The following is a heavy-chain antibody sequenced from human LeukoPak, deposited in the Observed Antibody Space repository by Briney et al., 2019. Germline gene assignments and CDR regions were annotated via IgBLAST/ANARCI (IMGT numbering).Heavy chain of an antibody. CDR1: GGSFSGYY. Sequence: SETLSLTCAVYGGSFSGYYWSWIRQPPGKGLEWIGEINHSGSTNYNPSLKSRVTISVDTSKNQFSLKLSSVTAADTAVYYCARGVRYFDWLLYEDYWGQGTLVTVSS. V-gene: IGHV4-34*01. J-gene: IGHJ4*02. D-gene: IGHD3-9*01. CDR2: INHSGST. CDR3: ARGVRYFDWLLYEDY.